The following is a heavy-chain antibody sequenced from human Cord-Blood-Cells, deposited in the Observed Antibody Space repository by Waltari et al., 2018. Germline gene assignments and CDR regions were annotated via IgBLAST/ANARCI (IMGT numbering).Heavy chain of an antibody. J-gene: IGHJ3*02. CDR3: ARGEQLAHAFDI. D-gene: IGHD6-6*01. CDR2: IYHSGST. Sequence: QLQLQESGSGLVKPSQTLSLTCAVSGGSISSGGYSWSWIRQPPGKGLEWIGYIYHSGSTDCNPSRKSRVTISVARSKNQFSLKLSSVTAADTAVYYCARGEQLAHAFDIWGQGTMVTVSS. V-gene: IGHV4-30-2*01. CDR1: GGSISSGGYS.